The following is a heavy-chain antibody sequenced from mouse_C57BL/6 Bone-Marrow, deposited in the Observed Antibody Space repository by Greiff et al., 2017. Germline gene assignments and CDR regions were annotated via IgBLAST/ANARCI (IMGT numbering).Heavy chain of an antibody. V-gene: IGHV1-64*01. Sequence: QVHLQQPGAELVKPGASVKLSCKASGYTFTSYWMPWVKQRPGQGLEWIGIIHPNSGSTNYHAKFKRTATLTVANSSRTAFLQLSSLTSDDSAVYYGARRPDYYGSSYGFAYWGQGTMVTVSA. CDR1: GYTFTSYW. D-gene: IGHD1-1*01. CDR3: ARRPDYYGSSYGFAY. CDR2: IHPNSGST. J-gene: IGHJ3*01.